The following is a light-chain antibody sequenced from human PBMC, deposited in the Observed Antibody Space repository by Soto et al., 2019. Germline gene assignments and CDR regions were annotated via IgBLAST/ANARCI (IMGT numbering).Light chain of an antibody. Sequence: EIVMTQSPATLSVSPGERATLSCRASQTIFSSLAWYQQKPGQAPRLLIYGASTRATDIPARFSGSGPGTEFSLTISSLQSEDFAVYYCQQYNNWPPLTFGGGTKVEIK. CDR3: QQYNNWPPLT. CDR1: QTIFSS. CDR2: GAS. J-gene: IGKJ4*01. V-gene: IGKV3-15*01.